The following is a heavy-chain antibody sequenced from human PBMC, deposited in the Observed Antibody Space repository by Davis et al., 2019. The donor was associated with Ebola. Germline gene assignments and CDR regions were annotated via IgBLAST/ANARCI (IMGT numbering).Heavy chain of an antibody. CDR2: ITTSTYI. CDR3: SRDQYSGSSAGGY. J-gene: IGHJ4*02. D-gene: IGHD6-6*01. V-gene: IGHV3-21*01. Sequence: PGGPLRPSCAASGFTFSSYSMSWARQAPGKGLEWVSSITTSTYIYYADSVRGRFTISRDNAKNSLYLQMDSLRAEDTAVYYCSRDQYSGSSAGGYWGQGTLVTVSS. CDR1: GFTFSSYS.